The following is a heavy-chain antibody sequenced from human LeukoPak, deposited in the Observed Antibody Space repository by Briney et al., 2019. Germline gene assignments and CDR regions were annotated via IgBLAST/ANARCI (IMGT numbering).Heavy chain of an antibody. J-gene: IGHJ4*02. Sequence: ASVKVSCKASGYTFTSYYMHWVRQAPGQGLERMGIINPSGGSTSYAQKFQGRVTMTTDTSTSTAYMELRSLTSDDTAVYYCARALCGNDRVSFTEFDFWGQETLVTVSS. CDR3: ARALCGNDRVSFTEFDF. V-gene: IGHV1-46*01. CDR2: INPSGGST. D-gene: IGHD1-1*01. CDR1: GYTFTSYY.